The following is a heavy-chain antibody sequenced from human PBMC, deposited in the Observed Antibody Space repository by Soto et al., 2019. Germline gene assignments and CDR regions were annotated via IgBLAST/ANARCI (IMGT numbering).Heavy chain of an antibody. CDR2: IWYDGSNK. CDR1: GFTFSSYG. D-gene: IGHD6-19*01. CDR3: AREYSSGWYPYYYYGMDV. V-gene: IGHV3-33*01. J-gene: IGHJ6*02. Sequence: TXGSLRLSCAASGFTFSSYGMHGVRQAPGKGLEWVAVIWYDGSNKYYADSVKGRFTISRDNSKNTPHLQMNSLRAEDTAVYYCAREYSSGWYPYYYYGMDVWGQGTTVTVSS.